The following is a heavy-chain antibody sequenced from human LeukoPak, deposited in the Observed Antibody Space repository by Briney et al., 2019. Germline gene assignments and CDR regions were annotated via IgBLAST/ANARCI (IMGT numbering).Heavy chain of an antibody. Sequence: PGGSLRLSCAASGFTFSNYGMHWVSQVPGKGLGWVAVIWFDGIRKYYADSVKGRLTISRDNSKNTLYLQMNSLRADDTAVYYCARDLEDSSPFGAFDMWGQGTMVTVSS. CDR2: IWFDGIRK. CDR3: ARDLEDSSPFGAFDM. J-gene: IGHJ3*02. V-gene: IGHV3-33*01. CDR1: GFTFSNYG. D-gene: IGHD3-22*01.